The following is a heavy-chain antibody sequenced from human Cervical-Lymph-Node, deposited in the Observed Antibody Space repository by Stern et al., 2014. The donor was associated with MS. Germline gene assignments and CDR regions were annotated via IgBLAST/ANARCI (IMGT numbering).Heavy chain of an antibody. V-gene: IGHV4-59*01. CDR3: ARSPGDYYYYGMDV. Sequence: QLQLQESGPGLVKPSETLSLTCTVSVGSISSYYWSWIRQPPGKGLEWIGYIYYSGSANYNPSLKSRVTISVDTSKNQFSLKLSSVTAADTAVYYCARSPGDYYYYGMDVWGQGTTVTVSS. CDR2: IYYSGSA. CDR1: VGSISSYY. J-gene: IGHJ6*02.